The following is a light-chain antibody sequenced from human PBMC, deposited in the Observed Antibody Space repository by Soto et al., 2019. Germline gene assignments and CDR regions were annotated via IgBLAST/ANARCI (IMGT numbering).Light chain of an antibody. CDR2: EVT. CDR1: SSDVGAYKY. Sequence: QSALTQPPSASRSPGQPVTISCTGTSSDVGAYKYVSWYQQYPGKAPKLMIYEVTKRPSGVPDRFSGSKSGNTASLTVSGLQAEDEADYYCTSYVGNDIWVFGGGTKVTVL. V-gene: IGLV2-8*02. J-gene: IGLJ3*02. CDR3: TSYVGNDIWV.